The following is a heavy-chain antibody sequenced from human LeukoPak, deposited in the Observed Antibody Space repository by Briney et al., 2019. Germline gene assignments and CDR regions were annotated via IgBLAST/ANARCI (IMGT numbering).Heavy chain of an antibody. CDR2: IYKSGST. V-gene: IGHV4-39*01. D-gene: IGHD3-10*01. CDR3: VRCDFGAGSYSPHFDS. J-gene: IGHJ4*02. Sequence: PSETLSLTCTVSGGSISSTSYYWGWIRQPPGRGLEWIGSIYKSGSTYYYPSLKSRVTISVDTSKNQFSLKLSSVTAADTAVYYCVRCDFGAGSYSPHFDSWGQGTLVTVSS. CDR1: GGSISSTSYY.